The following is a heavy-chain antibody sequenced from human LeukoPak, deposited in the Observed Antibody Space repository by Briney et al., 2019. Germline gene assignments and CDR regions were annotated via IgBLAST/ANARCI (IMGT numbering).Heavy chain of an antibody. V-gene: IGHV4-59*12. D-gene: IGHD5-12*01. CDR2: IYYSGST. Sequence: SETLSLTCTVSGGSISSYYWSWIRQPPGKGLEWIGYIYYSGSTNYNPSLKSRVTISVDRSKNQFSLKLSSVTAADTAVYYCARASGLNVNYFDYWGQGTLVTVSS. CDR1: GGSISSYY. J-gene: IGHJ4*02. CDR3: ARASGLNVNYFDY.